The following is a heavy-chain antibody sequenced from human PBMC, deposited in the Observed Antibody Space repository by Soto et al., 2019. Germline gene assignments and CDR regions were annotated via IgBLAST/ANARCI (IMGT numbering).Heavy chain of an antibody. Sequence: ASVKVSCKASGYTFTSYAMHWVRQAPGQRLEWMGWINAGNGNTKYSQKFQGRVTITRDTSAGTAYMELSSLISEDTAVYYCARDPSEGSRYYYGMDVWGQGTTVTVSS. D-gene: IGHD3-10*01. CDR1: GYTFTSYA. V-gene: IGHV1-3*01. CDR3: ARDPSEGSRYYYGMDV. CDR2: INAGNGNT. J-gene: IGHJ6*01.